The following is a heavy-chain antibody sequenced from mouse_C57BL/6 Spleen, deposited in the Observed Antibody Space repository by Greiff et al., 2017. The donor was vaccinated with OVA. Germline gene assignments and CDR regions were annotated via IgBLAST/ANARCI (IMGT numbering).Heavy chain of an antibody. J-gene: IGHJ2*01. D-gene: IGHD1-1*01. CDR1: GYAFTNYL. Sequence: VKLQQSGAELVRPGTSVKVSCKASGYAFTNYLIEWVKQRPGQGLEWIGVINPGSGGTNYNEKFKGKATLTADKSSSTAYMQLSSLTSEDSAVYFCAREDYYGLDYWGQGTTLTVSS. CDR3: AREDYYGLDY. CDR2: INPGSGGT. V-gene: IGHV1-54*01.